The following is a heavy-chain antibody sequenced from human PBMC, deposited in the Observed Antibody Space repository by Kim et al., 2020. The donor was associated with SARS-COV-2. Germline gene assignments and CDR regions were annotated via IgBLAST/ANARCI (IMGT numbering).Heavy chain of an antibody. V-gene: IGHV4-4*07. CDR3: ARDISNSYGIYYYYGMDV. D-gene: IGHD5-18*01. Sequence: SETLSLTCTVSGGSISSYYWSWIRQPAGKGLEWIGRIYTSGSTNYNPSLKSRVTMSVDTSKNQFSLKLSSVTAADTAVYYCARDISNSYGIYYYYGMDVWGQGTTVTVSS. CDR2: IYTSGST. J-gene: IGHJ6*02. CDR1: GGSISSYY.